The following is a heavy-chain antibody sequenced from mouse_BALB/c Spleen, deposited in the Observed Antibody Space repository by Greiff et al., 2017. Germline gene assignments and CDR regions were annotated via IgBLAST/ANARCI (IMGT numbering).Heavy chain of an antibody. CDR3: ARDYYCGSNYGFAY. CDR2: ISSGSSTI. J-gene: IGHJ3*01. V-gene: IGHV5-17*02. CDR1: GFTFSSFG. D-gene: IGHD1-1*01. Sequence: EVQRVESGGGLVQPGGSRKLSCAASGFTFSSFGMHWVRQAPEKGLEWVAYISSGSSTIYYADTVKGRFTISRDNPKNTLYLQMTSLRSEDTAMYYCARDYYCGSNYGFAYWGQGTMVTVSA.